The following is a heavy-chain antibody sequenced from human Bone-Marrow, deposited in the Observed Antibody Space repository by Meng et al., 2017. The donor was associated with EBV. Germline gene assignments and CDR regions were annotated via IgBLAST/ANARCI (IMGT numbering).Heavy chain of an antibody. V-gene: IGHV1-46*01. Sequence: QGQLGQVGAEVKKPGASGKVSCKASGYTFTSYYMHGGRQAPGQGLEWMGIINPSGGSTSYAQKFQGRVTMTRDTSTSTVYMELSSLRSEDTAVYYCARDVRAVAYHFDYWGQGTLVTVSS. CDR1: GYTFTSYY. J-gene: IGHJ4*02. CDR2: INPSGGST. D-gene: IGHD6-19*01. CDR3: ARDVRAVAYHFDY.